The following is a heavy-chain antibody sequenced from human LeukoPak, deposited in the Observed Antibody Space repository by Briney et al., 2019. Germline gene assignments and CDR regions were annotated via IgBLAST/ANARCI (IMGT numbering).Heavy chain of an antibody. V-gene: IGHV3-21*01. CDR2: IRSDSSYI. Sequence: GGSLRLSCAASGFTFNNYSMNWVRQAPGKGLEWVSSIRSDSSYIYYADSVKGRFTISRDNAKSSLHLQMNSLRAEDTAVYYCARDGLLYFGELDFWGQGTLVTVSS. CDR1: GFTFNNYS. J-gene: IGHJ4*02. D-gene: IGHD3-10*01. CDR3: ARDGLLYFGELDF.